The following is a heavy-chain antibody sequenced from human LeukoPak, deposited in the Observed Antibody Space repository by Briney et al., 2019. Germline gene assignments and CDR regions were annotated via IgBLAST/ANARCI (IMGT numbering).Heavy chain of an antibody. CDR1: GGTFSSYA. J-gene: IGHJ6*04. D-gene: IGHD3-10*01. V-gene: IGHV1-69*01. Sequence: SVKVSCKASGGTFSSYAISWVRQAPGQGLEWMGGIIPIFGTANYAQKFQGRVTITADESTSTAYMELSSLRSEDTAVYYCATASLDYGSGIQYGMDVWGKGATVTVSS. CDR2: IIPIFGTA. CDR3: ATASLDYGSGIQYGMDV.